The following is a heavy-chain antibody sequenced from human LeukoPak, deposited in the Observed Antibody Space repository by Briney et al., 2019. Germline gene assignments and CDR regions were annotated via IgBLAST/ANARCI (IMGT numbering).Heavy chain of an antibody. CDR3: ARGEVAGSHFDY. V-gene: IGHV3-21*04. D-gene: IGHD6-19*01. CDR2: ISSSSSYI. J-gene: IGHJ4*02. CDR1: GFTFSSYE. Sequence: GGSLRLSCAASGFTFSSYEMNWVRQAPGKGLEWVSSISSSSSYIYYADSVKGRFTISRDNAKNSLYLQMNSLRAEDTAVYYCARGEVAGSHFDYWGQGTLVTVSS.